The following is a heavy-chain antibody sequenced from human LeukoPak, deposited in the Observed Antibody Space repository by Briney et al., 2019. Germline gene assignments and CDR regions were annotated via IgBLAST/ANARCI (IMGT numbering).Heavy chain of an antibody. CDR2: IIHSGST. CDR1: GGSFSGYY. D-gene: IGHD2-2*02. Sequence: PSDTLSLTCAVYGGSFSGYYWSSIRQPPGRGVECIGEIIHSGSTNYNPSHKSRVTISVDTCKNQFSLKLSSVTAADTAVYYCARGERYCSSTSCYIGRRRTFDYWGQGTLVTVSS. V-gene: IGHV4-34*01. CDR3: ARGERYCSSTSCYIGRRRTFDY. J-gene: IGHJ4*02.